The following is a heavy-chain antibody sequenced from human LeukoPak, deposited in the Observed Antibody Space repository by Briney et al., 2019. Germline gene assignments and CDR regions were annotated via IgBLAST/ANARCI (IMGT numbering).Heavy chain of an antibody. D-gene: IGHD4-23*01. Sequence: GRSLRLSCAASGFSFRSYGMHWVRQAPGKGLEWVALMWFDGSYKYYTESVKGRFTISRDNSKNTLYLQMNSLRADDTAVYHCARDEEDYGGNILFDYLGQGTLVTVSS. CDR3: ARDEEDYGGNILFDY. CDR1: GFSFRSYG. V-gene: IGHV3-33*01. J-gene: IGHJ4*02. CDR2: MWFDGSYK.